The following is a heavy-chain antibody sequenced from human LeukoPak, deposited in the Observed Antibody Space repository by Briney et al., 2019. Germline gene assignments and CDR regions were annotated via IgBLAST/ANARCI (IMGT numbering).Heavy chain of an antibody. J-gene: IGHJ4*02. Sequence: GASVKVSCKASGYTFTGYYMHWVRQAPGQGLEWMGWINPNSGGTNYAQKFQGRDTMTRDTSISTAYMELSRLRSDDTAVYYCARTIAARIHFDYWGQGTLVTVSS. D-gene: IGHD6-6*01. CDR1: GYTFTGYY. CDR3: ARTIAARIHFDY. V-gene: IGHV1-2*02. CDR2: INPNSGGT.